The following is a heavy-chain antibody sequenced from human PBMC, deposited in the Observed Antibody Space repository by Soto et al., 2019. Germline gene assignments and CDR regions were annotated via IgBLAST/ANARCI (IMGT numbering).Heavy chain of an antibody. Sequence: ASVKVSCKASGYTFTGYYMHWVRQAPGQGLEWMGWISAYNGNTNYAQKLQGRVTMTTDTSTSTAYMELRSLRSDDTAVYYCARANEQLWCDYWGQGTLVTVSS. CDR3: ARANEQLWCDY. D-gene: IGHD5-18*01. J-gene: IGHJ4*02. V-gene: IGHV1-18*04. CDR1: GYTFTGYY. CDR2: ISAYNGNT.